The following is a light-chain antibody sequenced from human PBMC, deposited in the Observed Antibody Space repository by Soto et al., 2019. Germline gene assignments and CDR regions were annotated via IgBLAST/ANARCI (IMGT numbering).Light chain of an antibody. V-gene: IGKV3-20*01. J-gene: IGKJ1*01. CDR1: QGVTSSY. Sequence: EIVLTQSPGTLSLSPGERATLSCRASQGVTSSYLAWYQQKPGQAPRLVIYGASTRATGIPDRFSGSGSGTDFTLTISRLEPEDFAVYYCQQSRTLGQGTKVDIK. CDR2: GAS. CDR3: QQSRT.